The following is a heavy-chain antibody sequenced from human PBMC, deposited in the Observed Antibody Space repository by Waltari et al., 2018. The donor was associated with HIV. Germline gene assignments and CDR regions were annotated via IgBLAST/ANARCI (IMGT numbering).Heavy chain of an antibody. V-gene: IGHV4-59*01. CDR3: ARGPTRYYFDN. CDR1: GGSITSYY. CDR2: IYYSGST. J-gene: IGHJ4*02. D-gene: IGHD2-2*01. Sequence: QVQLQESGPGLVKPSETLSLTCTVSGGSITSYYWSWIRQPPGKRLEWIGYIYYSGSTNYNPSLKSRVTISVDTSKNQFSLNVTSVTAADTAVYYCARGPTRYYFDNWGQGTLVTVSS.